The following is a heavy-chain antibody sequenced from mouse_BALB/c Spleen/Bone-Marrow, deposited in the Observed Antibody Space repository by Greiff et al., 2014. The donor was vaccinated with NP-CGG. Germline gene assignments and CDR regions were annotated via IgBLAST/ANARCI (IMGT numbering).Heavy chain of an antibody. Sequence: QVQLKESGAELVKPGASVKLSCKASGYTFTSYWMHWVKQRPGQGLEWIGEINPSNGRTNYNEKFKSKATLTVDKSSSTAYMQLSSLTSEDSAVYYCARERYDYDWKVYWGQGTTLTVSS. CDR1: GYTFTSYW. CDR2: INPSNGRT. D-gene: IGHD2-4*01. CDR3: ARERYDYDWKVY. J-gene: IGHJ2*01. V-gene: IGHV1S81*02.